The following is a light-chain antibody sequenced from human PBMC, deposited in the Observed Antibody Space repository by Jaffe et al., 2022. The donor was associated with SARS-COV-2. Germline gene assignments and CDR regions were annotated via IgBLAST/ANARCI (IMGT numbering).Light chain of an antibody. Sequence: DVVLTQTPLSLSVTPGQPASISCKSTQSLLQSDGKTYLCWYLQKPGQPPQLLMYEVSNRFSGVPDRFSGSGSGTDFTLKISRVEAEDVGVYYCMQGTLPPYSFGQGTKLEIK. V-gene: IGKV2D-29*01. CDR1: QSLLQSDGKTY. J-gene: IGKJ2*03. CDR3: MQGTLPPYS. CDR2: EVS.